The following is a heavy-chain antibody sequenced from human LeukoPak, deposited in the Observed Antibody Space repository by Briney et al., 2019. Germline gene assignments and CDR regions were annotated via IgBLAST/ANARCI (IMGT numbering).Heavy chain of an antibody. Sequence: PGGSLRLSYAASGFTVSSNYMSWVRQAPGKGLEWVSVIYSGGSTYYADSVKGRFTISRDNSKNTLYLQMNSLRAEDTAVYYCARAVTVTTSYWFDPWGQGTLVTVSS. V-gene: IGHV3-66*02. CDR1: GFTVSSNY. D-gene: IGHD4-17*01. CDR3: ARAVTVTTSYWFDP. CDR2: IYSGGST. J-gene: IGHJ5*02.